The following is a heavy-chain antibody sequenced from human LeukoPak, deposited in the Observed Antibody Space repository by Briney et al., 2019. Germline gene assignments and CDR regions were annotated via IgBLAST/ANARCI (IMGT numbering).Heavy chain of an antibody. D-gene: IGHD6-13*01. Sequence: GRSLRLSCAASGFTFSSYAVSWVRQAPGKGLEWVSSISGSGGNTYYADSVKGRFTISRDNSKSTMYLQMNSLRAEDAAVYYCAKLAAAGYFDYWGQGTLVTVSS. CDR1: GFTFSSYA. V-gene: IGHV3-23*01. CDR2: ISGSGGNT. J-gene: IGHJ4*02. CDR3: AKLAAAGYFDY.